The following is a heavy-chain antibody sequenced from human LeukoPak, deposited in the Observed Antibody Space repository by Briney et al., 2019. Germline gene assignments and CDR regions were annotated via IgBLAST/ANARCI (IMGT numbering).Heavy chain of an antibody. D-gene: IGHD6-6*01. CDR2: INPNSGGT. V-gene: IGHV1-2*02. CDR3: ATIKGTAARITEYYFDY. Sequence: ASVKVSCKASGYTFTGYYMHWVRQAPGQGLEWMGWINPNSGGTNYAQKFQGRVTMTEDTSTDTAYMELSSLRSEDTAVYYCATIKGTAARITEYYFDYWGQGTLVTVSS. CDR1: GYTFTGYY. J-gene: IGHJ4*02.